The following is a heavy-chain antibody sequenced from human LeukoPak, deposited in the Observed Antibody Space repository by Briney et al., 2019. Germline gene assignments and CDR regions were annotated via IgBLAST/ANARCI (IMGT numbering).Heavy chain of an antibody. V-gene: IGHV1-2*02. CDR2: INPNSGGT. D-gene: IGHD3-10*01. Sequence: GASVKVSCKASGFTFTGYYMHWVRQAPGQGLEGMGWINPNSGGTNYAQKFQGRVTMTRDTSITTAYMELTSLRSDDMAGYYCARDLFYSVSGTYYNVGRVFNYWGQGTLVTVSS. J-gene: IGHJ4*02. CDR1: GFTFTGYY. CDR3: ARDLFYSVSGTYYNVGRVFNY.